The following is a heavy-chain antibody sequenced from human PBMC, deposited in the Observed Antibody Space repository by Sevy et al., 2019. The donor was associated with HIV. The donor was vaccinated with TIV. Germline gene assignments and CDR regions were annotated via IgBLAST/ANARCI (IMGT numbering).Heavy chain of an antibody. CDR2: MSPKSGNT. Sequence: ASVKVSCKASGDTFITYDINWVRQATGQGLEWMGWMSPKSGNTDYAQKFQGRLIMTRDLATSTAYMELSSLRSEDTAVYYCAGVGSGDVWNYEYYYYGMDVWGQGTTVTVSS. CDR3: AGVGSGDVWNYEYYYYGMDV. V-gene: IGHV1-8*01. J-gene: IGHJ6*02. D-gene: IGHD1-7*01. CDR1: GDTFITYD.